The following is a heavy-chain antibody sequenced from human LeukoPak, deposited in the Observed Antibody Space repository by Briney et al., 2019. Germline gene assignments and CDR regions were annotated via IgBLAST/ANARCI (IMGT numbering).Heavy chain of an antibody. V-gene: IGHV3-7*01. CDR1: RFTFTDHW. CDR3: ARSLSSAVDNY. J-gene: IGHJ4*02. Sequence: GGSLRLSCAASRFTFTDHWMNWVRQAPGKGLEWVANMNVDGSEKYYVDSVKGRFTISRDNAKNTVYLQLDSLRADDTAIYYCARSLSSAVDNYWGQGTLVTVSS. CDR2: MNVDGSEK. D-gene: IGHD2-2*01.